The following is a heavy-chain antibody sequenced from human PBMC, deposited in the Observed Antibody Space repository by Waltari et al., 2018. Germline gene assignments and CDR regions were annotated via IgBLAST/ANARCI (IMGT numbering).Heavy chain of an antibody. CDR2: INPNSRGT. CDR3: ARGSIAARRRITDY. Sequence: QVQLVHSGAEVKKPGASGKVSCKASGYTFTGYYVHLVRRAPGQGLEWMGWINPNSRGTNYAQKFQGRVTMTSDTSISTAYMELSRLRSDDTAVYYCARGSIAARRRITDYWGQGTLVTVSS. D-gene: IGHD6-6*01. J-gene: IGHJ4*02. V-gene: IGHV1-2*02. CDR1: GYTFTGYY.